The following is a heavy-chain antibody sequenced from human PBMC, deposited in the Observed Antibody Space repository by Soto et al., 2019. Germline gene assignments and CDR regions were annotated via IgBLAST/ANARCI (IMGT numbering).Heavy chain of an antibody. J-gene: IGHJ4*02. CDR2: ISSSSSYI. D-gene: IGHD1-1*01. Sequence: EVQLVESGGGLVQPGRSLRLSCAASGFTFSSYSMNWVRQAPGKGLEWVSSISSSSSYIYYADSVKGRFTISRDNAKNSLYLQMNSLRAEDTAVYYCASELEPPARFDYWGQGTLVTVSS. V-gene: IGHV3-21*01. CDR3: ASELEPPARFDY. CDR1: GFTFSSYS.